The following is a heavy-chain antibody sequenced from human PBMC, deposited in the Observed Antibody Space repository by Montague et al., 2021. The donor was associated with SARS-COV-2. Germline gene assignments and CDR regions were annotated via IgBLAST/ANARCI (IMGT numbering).Heavy chain of an antibody. CDR1: GGSISSYD. V-gene: IGHV4-59*01. Sequence: SETLSLTCTVSGGSISSYDWNWIRLPPGKGLGWIGYGYYSESANYYPSLKSRGTISVYTSKNLFYMWLSSVTAADTAVYYYARIPHTPGRWLLGSRGAAILKSWWFDTWGQGTLVTVSS. D-gene: IGHD5-24*01. CDR2: GYYSESA. J-gene: IGHJ5*02. CDR3: ARIPHTPGRWLLGSRGAAILKSWWFDT.